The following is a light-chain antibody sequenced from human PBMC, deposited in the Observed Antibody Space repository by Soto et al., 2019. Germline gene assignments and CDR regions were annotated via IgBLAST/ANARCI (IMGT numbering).Light chain of an antibody. CDR2: GAS. V-gene: IGKV3-15*01. Sequence: EIVMTQSPATLSLSPGERATLSCRASQSVSSNLAWYQQKPGQAPRLLIYGASPMATGIPARFSGSGSGTEFALTISSLQSEDFAVYYCQQYNNWPPWTFGRGTKVEIK. CDR3: QQYNNWPPWT. J-gene: IGKJ1*01. CDR1: QSVSSN.